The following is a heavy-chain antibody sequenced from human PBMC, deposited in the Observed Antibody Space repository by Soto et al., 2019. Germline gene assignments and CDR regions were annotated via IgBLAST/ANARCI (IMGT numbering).Heavy chain of an antibody. CDR1: GGSFSGYY. Sequence: QVQLQQWGAGLLKPSETLSLTCAVYGGSFSGYYWSWIRQPPGKGLEWIGEINHSGSTNDNPSLKSRVTISVDTSKNQFSLKLSSVTAADTAVYYCARAPPRTTVTTPYYFDYWGQGTLVTVSS. V-gene: IGHV4-34*01. CDR3: ARAPPRTTVTTPYYFDY. D-gene: IGHD4-17*01. J-gene: IGHJ4*02. CDR2: INHSGST.